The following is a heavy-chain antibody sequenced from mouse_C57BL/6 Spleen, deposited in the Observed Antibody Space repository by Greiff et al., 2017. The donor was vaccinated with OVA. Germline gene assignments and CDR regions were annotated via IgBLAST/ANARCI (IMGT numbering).Heavy chain of an antibody. J-gene: IGHJ1*03. Sequence: VQLQESGAELVRPGASVTLSCKASGYTFTDYEMHWVKQTPVHGLEWIGAIDPETGGTAYNQTFKGKAILTADKSSSTAYMELRSLTSEDSAVFYDTRAYGSSYGYFDVWGTGTTVTVSS. CDR3: TRAYGSSYGYFDV. CDR2: IDPETGGT. D-gene: IGHD1-1*01. CDR1: GYTFTDYE. V-gene: IGHV1-15*01.